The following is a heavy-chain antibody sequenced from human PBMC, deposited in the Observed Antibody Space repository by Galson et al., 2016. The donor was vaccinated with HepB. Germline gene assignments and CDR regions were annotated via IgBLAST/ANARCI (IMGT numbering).Heavy chain of an antibody. CDR3: AKEVGTVHPSNWFDP. Sequence: SLRLSCAASGFTFSSYAMSWVRQAPGKGLEWVSVISGSGASTYYADSVKGRFTISRDNSKDTLYLQMNSLRAEDTAVYYCAKEVGTVHPSNWFDPWGQGTLVTVSS. CDR1: GFTFSSYA. J-gene: IGHJ5*02. V-gene: IGHV3-23*01. D-gene: IGHD1-26*01. CDR2: ISGSGAST.